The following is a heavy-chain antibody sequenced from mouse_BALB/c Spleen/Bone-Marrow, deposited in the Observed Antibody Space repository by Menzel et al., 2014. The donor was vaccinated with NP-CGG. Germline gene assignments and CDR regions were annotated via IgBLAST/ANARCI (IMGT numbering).Heavy chain of an antibody. Sequence: VQLAESGAELARPGASVKLSCKASGYTFTDYYINWVKQRTGQDLEWIGEIYPGSGNTYYNEKFKGKATLTADKSSITAYMQLSSLTSEDSAVYFCAKGGYGSSYVRYYAMDYWGQATSVTVSS. D-gene: IGHD1-1*01. CDR1: GYTFTDYY. CDR3: AKGGYGSSYVRYYAMDY. J-gene: IGHJ4*01. CDR2: IYPGSGNT. V-gene: IGHV1-77*01.